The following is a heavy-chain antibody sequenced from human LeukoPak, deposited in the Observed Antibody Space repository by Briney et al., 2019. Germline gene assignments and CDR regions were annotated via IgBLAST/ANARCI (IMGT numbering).Heavy chain of an antibody. CDR3: ARGPLYYYDSSGYFGY. CDR2: INHSGST. J-gene: IGHJ4*02. D-gene: IGHD3-22*01. Sequence: ASETLSLTCAVYGGSFSGYYWSWIRQPPGKGLEWIGEINHSGSTNYNPSLKSRVTISVDTSKNQFSLKLSSVTAADTAVYYCARGPLYYYDSSGYFGYWGQGTLVTVSS. V-gene: IGHV4-34*01. CDR1: GGSFSGYY.